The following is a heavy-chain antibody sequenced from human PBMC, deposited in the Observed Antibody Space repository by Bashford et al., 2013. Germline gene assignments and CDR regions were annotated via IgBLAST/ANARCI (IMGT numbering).Heavy chain of an antibody. J-gene: IGHJ6*02. CDR3: ARGLPMSGDYNYYYDMDV. CDR2: ISPYNTKT. Sequence: WVRQAPGQGLEWMGWISPYNTKTKYAQNLQGRLTMTADTSTSIAYMELRSLKSDDTAVYYCARGLPMSGDYNYYYDMDVWGQGTTVTVSS. D-gene: IGHD2-21*02. V-gene: IGHV1-18*01.